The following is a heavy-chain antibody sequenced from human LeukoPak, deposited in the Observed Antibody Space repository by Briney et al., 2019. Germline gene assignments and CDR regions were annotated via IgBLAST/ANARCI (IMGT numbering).Heavy chain of an antibody. CDR3: AKVGITIFGVDSYFDY. J-gene: IGHJ4*02. D-gene: IGHD3-3*01. CDR1: GFTFRTYA. Sequence: GGSLRLSCAASGFTFRTYAMTWVRQAPGKGLEWVSAISGSDGNTYYADSVKGRFTISRDNSKNTLYLQMNSLRAEDTAVYYCAKVGITIFGVDSYFDYWGQGTLVTVSS. CDR2: ISGSDGNT. V-gene: IGHV3-23*01.